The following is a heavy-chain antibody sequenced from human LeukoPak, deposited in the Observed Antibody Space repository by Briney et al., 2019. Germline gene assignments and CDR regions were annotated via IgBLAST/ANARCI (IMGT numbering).Heavy chain of an antibody. CDR1: GFTFSSFW. CDR3: TRVFGGYDVSDY. V-gene: IGHV3-7*03. J-gene: IGHJ4*02. D-gene: IGHD3-3*01. CDR2: IKKDGSQK. Sequence: PGGSLRLSCAASGFTFSSFWMSWVRQAPGKGLEWVANIKKDGSQKYYVDSVEGRFTISRDNAKNSLYLQMDSLRVDGTAVYYCTRVFGGYDVSDYWGQGTLVTVSS.